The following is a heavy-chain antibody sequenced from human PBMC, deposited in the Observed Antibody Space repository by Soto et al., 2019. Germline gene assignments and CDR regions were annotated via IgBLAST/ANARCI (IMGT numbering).Heavy chain of an antibody. V-gene: IGHV3-48*01. J-gene: IGHJ4*02. Sequence: EVQLVESGGGLGQPGGSLRLSCAASGFTFSSSGMNWVRQAPGKGLEWVSFIDTLSSTMYYADSVRGRFTISRDNAKNSLYLQMNRLRAEDTAIYYCTGGGVSSGPGYWGQGTLVTVSS. CDR3: TGGGVSSGPGY. CDR2: IDTLSSTM. CDR1: GFTFSSSG. D-gene: IGHD3-22*01.